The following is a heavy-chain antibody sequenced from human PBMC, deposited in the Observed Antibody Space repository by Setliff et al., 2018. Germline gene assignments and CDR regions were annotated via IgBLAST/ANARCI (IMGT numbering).Heavy chain of an antibody. J-gene: IGHJ3*02. CDR1: GGSISSSRYY. V-gene: IGHV4-39*07. CDR2: IYYSGST. Sequence: PSETLSLPCTVSGGSISSSRYYWGWIRQPPGKGLEWIGRIYYSGSTYYNPSLKSRVTISVDTSKNPSSLKRSSVTAADTAVYYCARDGRVASSSWFKSAFDIWGQGTMVTVSS. CDR3: ARDGRVASSSWFKSAFDI. D-gene: IGHD6-13*01.